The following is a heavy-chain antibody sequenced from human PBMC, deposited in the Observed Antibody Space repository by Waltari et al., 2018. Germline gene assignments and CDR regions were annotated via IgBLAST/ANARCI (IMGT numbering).Heavy chain of an antibody. CDR2: IYHSGST. D-gene: IGHD3-9*01. J-gene: IGHJ4*02. V-gene: IGHV4-38-2*01. CDR1: GYSISSGYY. Sequence: QVQLQESGPGLVKPSETLSLTCAVSGYSISSGYYWGWIRQPPGKGLEWIGSIYHSGSTYYNPSLKSRVTISVDTSKNQFSLKRSSVTAADTAVYYCARPIPSPPIYDILTGWGYWGQGTLVTVSS. CDR3: ARPIPSPPIYDILTGWGY.